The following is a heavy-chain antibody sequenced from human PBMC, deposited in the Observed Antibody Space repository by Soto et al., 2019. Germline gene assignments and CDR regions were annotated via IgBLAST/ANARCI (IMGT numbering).Heavy chain of an antibody. CDR2: IYYSGST. V-gene: IGHV4-39*01. CDR1: GGSISSTNY. Sequence: SETLSLTCTVSGGSISSTNYWGWIRQPPGKGLEWIGTIYYSGSTYYNSSLKSRVTISVDTSKNQFSLKLTSVTAADTAVYYCARTVIGGFDYWGQGTLVTVS. D-gene: IGHD3-16*02. J-gene: IGHJ4*02. CDR3: ARTVIGGFDY.